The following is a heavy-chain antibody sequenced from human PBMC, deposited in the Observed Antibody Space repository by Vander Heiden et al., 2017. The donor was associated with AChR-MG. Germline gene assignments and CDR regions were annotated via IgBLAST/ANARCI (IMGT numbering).Heavy chain of an antibody. CDR1: AFTFSGYS. CDR2: ISSSSSYI. V-gene: IGHV3-21*01. Sequence: EVQLVESGGGLVKPGGSLRLSCAASAFTFSGYSMNWVRQAPGKGLEWVSSISSSSSYIYYADSVKGRFTISRDNAKNSLYLQMNSLRAEDTAVYYCARDFGYSGYDWGFDYWGQGTLVTVSS. J-gene: IGHJ4*02. D-gene: IGHD5-12*01. CDR3: ARDFGYSGYDWGFDY.